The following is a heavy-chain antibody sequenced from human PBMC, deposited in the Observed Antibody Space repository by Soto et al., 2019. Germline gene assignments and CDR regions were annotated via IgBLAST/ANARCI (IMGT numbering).Heavy chain of an antibody. Sequence: ASVKVSCKASGYTFISYYLHWVRQAPGQGLEWKGIINPSGAGTSYAQKFHDRVTITKDTSTTTLNKKMSNLRSEDTAVYYCVRATTFGGVIGYLDYWGQGTLVTVSS. CDR2: INPSGAGT. CDR3: VRATTFGGVIGYLDY. CDR1: GYTFISYY. J-gene: IGHJ4*02. D-gene: IGHD3-16*01. V-gene: IGHV1-46*03.